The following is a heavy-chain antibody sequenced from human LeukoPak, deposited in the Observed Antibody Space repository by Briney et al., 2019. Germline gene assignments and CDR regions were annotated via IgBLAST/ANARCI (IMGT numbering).Heavy chain of an antibody. V-gene: IGHV3-74*01. J-gene: IGHJ4*02. Sequence: PGGSLRLSCAASGFTFSRYWMHWVRQAPGKGLVWVSRIKSDGSITSYADSVKGRFTISRDNAKNTLYLQMNSLRAEDTAVYYCARDFNGGFDYWDQGTLVTVSS. CDR1: GFTFSRYW. CDR3: ARDFNGGFDY. CDR2: IKSDGSIT. D-gene: IGHD2-8*01.